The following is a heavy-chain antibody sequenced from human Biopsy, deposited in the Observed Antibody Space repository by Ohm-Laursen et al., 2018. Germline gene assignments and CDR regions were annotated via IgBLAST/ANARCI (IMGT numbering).Heavy chain of an antibody. CDR1: GGSIKSYY. V-gene: IGHV4-59*01. D-gene: IGHD1-1*01. Sequence: SETLSLTCTVSGGSIKSYYWSWIRQSPGKGLEWIGFISKGGDTTYNPSLRGRVAISVDTSKNQFSLKLSSVTAADTAIFFCARLYRLDDYWNDDPPDAFDVWGQGTRVTVSS. J-gene: IGHJ3*01. CDR2: ISKGGDT. CDR3: ARLYRLDDYWNDDPPDAFDV.